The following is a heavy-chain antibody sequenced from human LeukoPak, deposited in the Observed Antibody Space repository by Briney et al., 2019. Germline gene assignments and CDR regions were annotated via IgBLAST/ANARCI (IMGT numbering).Heavy chain of an antibody. CDR2: ISSSSDYV. J-gene: IGHJ4*02. V-gene: IGHV3-21*01. CDR3: ARLIPKNYYDSSGYNDY. D-gene: IGHD3-22*01. CDR1: GFTFSSYS. Sequence: GGSLRLSCAASGFTFSSYSLNWVRQAPGKGLEWVSSISSSSDYVYYADSVKGRFTISRDNAKNSLYLQMNSLRAEDTAVYYCARLIPKNYYDSSGYNDYWGQGTLVTVSS.